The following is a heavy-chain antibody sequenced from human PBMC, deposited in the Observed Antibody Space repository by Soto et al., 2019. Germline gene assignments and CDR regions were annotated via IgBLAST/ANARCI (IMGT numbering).Heavy chain of an antibody. D-gene: IGHD3-10*01. CDR2: IWYDGSNK. J-gene: IGHJ6*03. CDR3: ARDKVGGSGSYNPTYYYYYMDV. V-gene: IGHV3-33*01. CDR1: GFTFSSYG. Sequence: GGSLRLSCAASGFTFSSYGMHWVRQAPGKGLEWVAVIWYDGSNKYYADSVKGRFTISRDNSKNTLYLQMNSLRAEDTAVYYCARDKVGGSGSYNPTYYYYYMDVWGKGTTVTVSS.